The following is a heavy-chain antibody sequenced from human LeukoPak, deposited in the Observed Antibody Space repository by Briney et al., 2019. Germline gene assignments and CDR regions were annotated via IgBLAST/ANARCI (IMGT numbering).Heavy chain of an antibody. D-gene: IGHD3-9*01. V-gene: IGHV3-20*04. CDR2: INWNGGST. CDR3: ARTYYDILTGYNPYFDY. J-gene: IGHJ4*02. CDR1: GFNLDDYD. Sequence: GGSLRLSCVASGFNLDDYDMNWVRQAPGKGLEWVSRINWNGGSTAYADSVKGRFTISRDNAKNFLYLQMNSLRAEDTAVYYCARTYYDILTGYNPYFDYWGQGILVTVSS.